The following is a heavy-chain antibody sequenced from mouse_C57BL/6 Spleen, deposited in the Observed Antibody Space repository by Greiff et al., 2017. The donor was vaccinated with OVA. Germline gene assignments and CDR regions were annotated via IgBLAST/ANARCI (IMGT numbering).Heavy chain of an antibody. V-gene: IGHV1-26*01. D-gene: IGHD3-2*02. CDR1: GYTFTDYY. Sequence: EVQLQQSGPELVKPGASVKISCKASGYTFTDYYMNWVKQSHGKSLEWIGDIKPNNGGTSYNQKFKGKATLTVDKSSSTAYMELRSLTSEDSAVYYCAAAQATAFAYWGQGTLVTVSA. CDR3: AAAQATAFAY. J-gene: IGHJ3*01. CDR2: IKPNNGGT.